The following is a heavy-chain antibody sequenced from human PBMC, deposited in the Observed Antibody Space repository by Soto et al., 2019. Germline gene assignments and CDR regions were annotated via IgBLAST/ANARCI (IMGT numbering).Heavy chain of an antibody. CDR2: ISDSGGRT. CDR1: GFTFSSYT. Sequence: EVQLLESGGGLVQPGGSLRLSCAASGFTFSSYTMTWVRQAPWKGLEWVSRISDSGGRTDYADSVKGRFIVSRDNSKNTLYVQMNSLRAEDTAVYYCAQGSGHYGLDVRGQGTTVTVSS. V-gene: IGHV3-23*01. J-gene: IGHJ6*02. CDR3: AQGSGHYGLDV.